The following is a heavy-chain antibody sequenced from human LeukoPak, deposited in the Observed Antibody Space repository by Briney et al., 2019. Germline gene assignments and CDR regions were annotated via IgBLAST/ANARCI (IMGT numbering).Heavy chain of an antibody. J-gene: IGHJ3*02. Sequence: PSETLSLTCIVSGDSISSSYWSWIRQPPGKGLEWIAYIDNSGSTNYNPSLRSRVTISIDTSRNQFSLKLSSVTAADTAVYYCARTDYYDSSVIYYYALDIWGQGTMVTVSS. CDR3: ARTDYYDSSVIYYYALDI. CDR1: GDSISSSY. V-gene: IGHV4-59*01. D-gene: IGHD3-22*01. CDR2: IDNSGST.